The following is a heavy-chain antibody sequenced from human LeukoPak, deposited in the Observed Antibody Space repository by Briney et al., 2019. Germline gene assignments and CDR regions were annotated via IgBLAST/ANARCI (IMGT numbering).Heavy chain of an antibody. CDR1: GGSINNYY. V-gene: IGHV4-59*01. D-gene: IGHD3-10*01. J-gene: IGHJ5*02. Sequence: PSETLSLTCTVSGGSINNYYWTWIRQPPGKGLEWIGYIYYSGSTNYNPSLKSRVTISVDTSKNQFSLKLSSVTAADTAVYYCAREGPRITMVRGVIPWFDPWGQGTLVTVSS. CDR2: IYYSGST. CDR3: AREGPRITMVRGVIPWFDP.